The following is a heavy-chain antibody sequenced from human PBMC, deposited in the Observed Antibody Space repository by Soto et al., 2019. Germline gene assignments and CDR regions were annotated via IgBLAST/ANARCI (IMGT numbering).Heavy chain of an antibody. D-gene: IGHD5-18*01. J-gene: IGHJ4*02. Sequence: GGSLRLSCAASGFTFSSYAMHWVRQAPGKGLEWVAVISYDGSNKYYADSVKGRFTISRDNSKNTLYLQMNSLRAEDTAVYYCARNRGYSYGSFDYWGQGTLVTVSS. V-gene: IGHV3-30-3*01. CDR2: ISYDGSNK. CDR3: ARNRGYSYGSFDY. CDR1: GFTFSSYA.